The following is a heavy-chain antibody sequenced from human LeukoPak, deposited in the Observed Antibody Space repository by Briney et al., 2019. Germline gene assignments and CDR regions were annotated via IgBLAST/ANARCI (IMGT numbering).Heavy chain of an antibody. V-gene: IGHV3-11*04. Sequence: GGSLRLSCAASGFTFSDYYMSRIRQAPGKGLEWVSYISSSGSTIYYADSVKGRFTISRDNAKNSLYLQMNGLRAEDTAVYYCARRGGSSSRRSPIDYWGQRTLVTVSS. D-gene: IGHD6-6*01. CDR2: ISSSGSTI. CDR1: GFTFSDYY. CDR3: ARRGGSSSRRSPIDY. J-gene: IGHJ4*02.